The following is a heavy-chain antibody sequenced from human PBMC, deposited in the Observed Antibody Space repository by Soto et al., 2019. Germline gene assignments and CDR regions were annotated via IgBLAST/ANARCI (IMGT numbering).Heavy chain of an antibody. J-gene: IGHJ6*03. V-gene: IGHV1-8*01. CDR3: AREIAVAGTSSIEVPDYYYYMDV. CDR2: MNPNSGNT. D-gene: IGHD6-19*01. CDR1: GYTFTSYD. Sequence: ASVKVSCKASGYTFTSYDINWVRQATGQGLEWMGWMNPNSGNTGYAQKFQGRVTMTRNTSISTAYMELSSLRSEDTAVYYCAREIAVAGTSSIEVPDYYYYMDVWGKGTTVTVSS.